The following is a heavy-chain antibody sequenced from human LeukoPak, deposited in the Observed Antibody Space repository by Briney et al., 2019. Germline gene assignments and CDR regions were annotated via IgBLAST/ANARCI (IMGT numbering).Heavy chain of an antibody. CDR2: ISGSGGST. J-gene: IGHJ3*02. CDR1: GFTFSSYA. V-gene: IGHV3-23*01. CDR3: ALTRGGGYCSGDSCGDDAFDI. D-gene: IGHD2-15*01. Sequence: GGSLRLSCAASGFTFSSYAMSWVRQAPGKGLEWVSAISGSGGSTYYADSVKGRFTISRDNSKNTLYLQMNSLRAEDTAVYYCALTRGGGYCSGDSCGDDAFDIWGQGTMVTVSS.